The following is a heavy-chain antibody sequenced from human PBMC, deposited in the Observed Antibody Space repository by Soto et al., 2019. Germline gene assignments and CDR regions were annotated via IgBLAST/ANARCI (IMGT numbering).Heavy chain of an antibody. CDR3: ARVNQLQPSYGMDV. J-gene: IGHJ6*02. Sequence: GESLKISCKASGYSFTSYWISWVRQMPGKGLEWMGRIDPSDLYIDYSPSFQGHVTIAVDKSTTTSYLQCGSLKASDTATYYCARVNQLQPSYGMDVWSQGTTVTVSS. D-gene: IGHD2-2*01. V-gene: IGHV5-10-1*01. CDR1: GYSFTSYW. CDR2: IDPSDLYI.